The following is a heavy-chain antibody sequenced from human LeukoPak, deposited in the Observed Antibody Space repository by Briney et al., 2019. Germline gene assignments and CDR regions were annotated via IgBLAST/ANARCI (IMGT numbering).Heavy chain of an antibody. V-gene: IGHV3-23*01. CDR1: GCTFNSYA. D-gene: IGHD5-18*01. J-gene: IGHJ5*02. CDR3: ASGKYRYGDNWFDP. CDR2: ISGSGGST. Sequence: PGGSLRLSCAASGCTFNSYAMTWVRQAPGKGLEWVSDISGSGGSTYYADSVKGRFTISRDNSKNTLYLQMNSLRAEDTAVYFCASGKYRYGDNWFDPWGQGTLVTVSS.